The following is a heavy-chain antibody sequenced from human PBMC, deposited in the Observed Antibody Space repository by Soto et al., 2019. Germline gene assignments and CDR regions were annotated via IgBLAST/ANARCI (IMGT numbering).Heavy chain of an antibody. J-gene: IGHJ6*02. V-gene: IGHV1-69*01. CDR2: IIPIFGTP. CDR3: ARVTMSFYYYYGMDV. CDR1: GGTFSSYA. Sequence: QVQLVQSGAEIKKPGSSVKVSCKASGGTFSSYAISWVRQAPGQGLEWMGGIIPIFGTPNYAQKFQGRVTITADESTSTAYMELRSLRSEDTVVYYCARVTMSFYYYYGMDVWGQGTTVSVSS.